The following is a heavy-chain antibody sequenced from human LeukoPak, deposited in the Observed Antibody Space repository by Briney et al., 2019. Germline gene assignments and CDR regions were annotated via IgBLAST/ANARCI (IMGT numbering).Heavy chain of an antibody. V-gene: IGHV1-18*01. CDR1: GYTFTSYG. CDR3: ARNYDILTGGHWFDP. Sequence: ASVKVSCKDSGYTFTSYGISWVRQAPGQGLEWMGWISAYNGNTNYAQKLQGRVTMTTDTSTSTAYMELRSPRSDDTAVYYCARNYDILTGGHWFDPWGQGTLVTVSS. CDR2: ISAYNGNT. D-gene: IGHD3-9*01. J-gene: IGHJ5*02.